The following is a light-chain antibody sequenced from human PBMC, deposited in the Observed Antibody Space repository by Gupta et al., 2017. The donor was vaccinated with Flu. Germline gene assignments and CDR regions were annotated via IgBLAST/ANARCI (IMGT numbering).Light chain of an antibody. CDR3: HQEVNSPLT. CDR1: QSVRSSS. CDR2: GAS. V-gene: IGKV3-20*01. J-gene: IGKJ2*01. Sequence: GALSLSPGEGATLSCRASQSVRSSSLAWYQQKPGQAPRLLIYGASSRATGIPDRFSGSGSGTDFTLTISRLEPEDFAVYYCHQEVNSPLTFGQGTKLEIK.